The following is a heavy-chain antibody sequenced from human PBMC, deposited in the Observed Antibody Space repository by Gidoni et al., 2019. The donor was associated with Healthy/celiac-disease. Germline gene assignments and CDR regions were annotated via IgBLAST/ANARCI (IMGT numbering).Heavy chain of an antibody. Sequence: QLQLQESGPGLVKPSETLSLTCTVSGGSISRSSYYWGWIRQPPGKGLEWIGSIYYSGSTYYNPSLKSRVTISVDTSKNQFSLKLSSVTAADTAVYYCARRSVVVVPAAIVGGRSGPWFDPWGQGTLVTVSS. CDR3: ARRSVVVVPAAIVGGRSGPWFDP. CDR1: GGSISRSSYY. CDR2: IYYSGST. J-gene: IGHJ5*02. V-gene: IGHV4-39*01. D-gene: IGHD2-2*02.